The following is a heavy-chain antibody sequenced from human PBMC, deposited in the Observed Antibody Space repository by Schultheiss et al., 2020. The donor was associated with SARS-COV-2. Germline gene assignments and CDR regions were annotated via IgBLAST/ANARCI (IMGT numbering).Heavy chain of an antibody. CDR2: ISYDGSNK. V-gene: IGHV3-30*18. J-gene: IGHJ4*02. D-gene: IGHD1-26*01. Sequence: GGSLRLSCAASGFTFSSYSMNWVRQAPGKGLEWVAVISYDGSNKYYADSVKGRFTISRDNSKNTLYLQMNSLRAEDTAVYYCAKSQWELQQSGQYYFDYWGQGTLVTVSS. CDR3: AKSQWELQQSGQYYFDY. CDR1: GFTFSSYS.